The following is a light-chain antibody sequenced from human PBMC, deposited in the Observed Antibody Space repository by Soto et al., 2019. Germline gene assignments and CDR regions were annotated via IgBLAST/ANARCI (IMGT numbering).Light chain of an antibody. J-gene: IGKJ2*01. CDR2: DAS. Sequence: DIQMTQSPSTLSASLGDRVTITCRTSQSISRWLAWYQQKPGKAPKVLIYDASTLESGVPSRFSGSGSGTEFTLTISSLQPDDFATYYCQHYNSFSMYTFGQGTKLEIK. V-gene: IGKV1-5*01. CDR3: QHYNSFSMYT. CDR1: QSISRW.